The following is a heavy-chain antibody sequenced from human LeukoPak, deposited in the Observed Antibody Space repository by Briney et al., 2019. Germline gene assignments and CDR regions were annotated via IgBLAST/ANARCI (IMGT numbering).Heavy chain of an antibody. Sequence: SETLSLTCTVPGGSISSYYWSWIRQPPGKGLEWIGYIYYSGSTNYNPSLKSRVTISVDTSKNQFSLKLSSVTAADTAVYYCARDRGSYYVDYWGQGTLVTVSS. CDR1: GGSISSYY. CDR2: IYYSGST. V-gene: IGHV4-59*01. CDR3: ARDRGSYYVDY. J-gene: IGHJ4*02. D-gene: IGHD1-26*01.